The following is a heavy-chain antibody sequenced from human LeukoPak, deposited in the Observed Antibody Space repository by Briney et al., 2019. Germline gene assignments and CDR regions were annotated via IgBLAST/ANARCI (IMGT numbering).Heavy chain of an antibody. V-gene: IGHV1-18*01. CDR3: ASLGTYYDFWSGYPGWFDP. Sequence: ASVKVSCKASGYTFTSYGISWVRQAPGQGLEWMGWISAYNGNTNYAQKFQGRVTITADKSTSTAYMELSSLRSEDTAVYYCASLGTYYDFWSGYPGWFDPWGQGTLVTVSS. J-gene: IGHJ5*02. D-gene: IGHD3-3*01. CDR1: GYTFTSYG. CDR2: ISAYNGNT.